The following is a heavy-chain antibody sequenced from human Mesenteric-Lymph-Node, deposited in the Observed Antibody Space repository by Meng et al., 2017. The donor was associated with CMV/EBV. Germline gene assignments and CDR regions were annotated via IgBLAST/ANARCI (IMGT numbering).Heavy chain of an antibody. J-gene: IGHJ6*02. V-gene: IGHV3-21*01. CDR1: GFSFSDSA. D-gene: IGHD2-2*02. Sequence: GGSLRLSCAASGFSFSDSAMHWVRQAPGKGLEWVSSISGSSSYIYYADSVKGRFTISRDNAKNSLYLQMNSLRAEDTAVYYCARAVVVPAAILSYYYYGMDVWGQGTTVTVSS. CDR2: ISGSSSYI. CDR3: ARAVVVPAAILSYYYYGMDV.